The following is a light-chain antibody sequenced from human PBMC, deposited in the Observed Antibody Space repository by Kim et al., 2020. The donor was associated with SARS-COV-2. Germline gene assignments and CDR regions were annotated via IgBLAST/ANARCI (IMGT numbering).Light chain of an antibody. CDR2: DVS. J-gene: IGLJ2*01. CDR3: SSYPSSSTVV. Sequence: GQSITISCPGPSSDVGGYNYVSWYQQHPGKAPKLLIYDVSNRPSVVSNRFSGSKSGNPASLTISGLQAEDEADYYCSSYPSSSTVVFGGGTQLTVL. V-gene: IGLV2-14*03. CDR1: SSDVGGYNY.